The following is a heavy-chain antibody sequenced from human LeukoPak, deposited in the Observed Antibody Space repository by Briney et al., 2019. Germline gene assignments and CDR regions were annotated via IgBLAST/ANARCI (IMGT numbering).Heavy chain of an antibody. V-gene: IGHV3-66*01. CDR2: IYSDGTT. D-gene: IGHD6-19*01. Sequence: PGGSLRLSCAASGFTVITNYMSWVRQAPGKGLEWVSVIYSDGTTHYADSVKGRFTISRDNSKNTLYLQMNSLRAEDTAVYYCATYSRGSNDYWGQGTLVTVSS. J-gene: IGHJ4*02. CDR1: GFTVITNY. CDR3: ATYSRGSNDY.